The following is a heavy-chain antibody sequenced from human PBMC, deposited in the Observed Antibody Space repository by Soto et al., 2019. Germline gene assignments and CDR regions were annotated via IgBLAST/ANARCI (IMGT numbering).Heavy chain of an antibody. J-gene: IGHJ4*02. V-gene: IGHV3-74*01. CDR2: INGDGSTT. D-gene: IGHD3-3*01. CDR3: ARDSSPYYDFWSGFYTYFDY. CDR1: GFTFSSHW. Sequence: WGSLRLSCGVSGFTFSSHWMHWVRQAPGKGLVWVSRINGDGSTTNYADSVKGRFTISRDNAKTTVYLQMDSLRADDTAIYYCARDSSPYYDFWSGFYTYFDYWGQGALVTVSS.